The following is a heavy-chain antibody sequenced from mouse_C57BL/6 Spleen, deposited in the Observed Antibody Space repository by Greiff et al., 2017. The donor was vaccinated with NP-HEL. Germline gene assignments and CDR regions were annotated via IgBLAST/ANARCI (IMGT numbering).Heavy chain of an antibody. CDR3: ARGGLRAWFAY. D-gene: IGHD2-4*01. J-gene: IGHJ3*01. CDR2: IHPNSGST. CDR1: GYTFTSYW. Sequence: QVQLKQPGAELVKPGASVKLSCKASGYTFTSYWMHWVKQRPGQGLEWIGMIHPNSGSTNYNEKFKSKATLTVDKSSSTAYMQLSSLTSEDSAVYYCARGGLRAWFAYWGQGTLVTVSA. V-gene: IGHV1-64*01.